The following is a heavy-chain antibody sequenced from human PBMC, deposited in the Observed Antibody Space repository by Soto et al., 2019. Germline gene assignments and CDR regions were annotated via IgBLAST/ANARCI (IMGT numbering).Heavy chain of an antibody. D-gene: IGHD1-26*01. Sequence: GGSLRLSCSASGFIFSTFTMHWVRQAPGKGLEYVSSIISNGGKTYYADSVKGRFTISRDNSKNTVYLQMSSLRAEDTAVYYCVKVRFGSYYYFDSWGQGTLVTVSS. J-gene: IGHJ4*02. CDR1: GFIFSTFT. CDR3: VKVRFGSYYYFDS. V-gene: IGHV3-64D*06. CDR2: IISNGGKT.